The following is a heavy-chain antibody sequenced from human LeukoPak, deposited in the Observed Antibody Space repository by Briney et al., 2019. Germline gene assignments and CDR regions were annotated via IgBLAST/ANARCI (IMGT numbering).Heavy chain of an antibody. Sequence: SETLSLTCTVSGGSISSSSYYWGWIRQPPGKGLEWIGYIYYSGSTNYNPSLKSRVTVSVDTSKNQFSLKLSSVTAADTAVYYCAREVPDILTGYSTYFDYWGQGTLVTVSS. CDR3: AREVPDILTGYSTYFDY. J-gene: IGHJ4*02. CDR1: GGSISSSSYY. CDR2: IYYSGST. D-gene: IGHD3-9*01. V-gene: IGHV4-61*01.